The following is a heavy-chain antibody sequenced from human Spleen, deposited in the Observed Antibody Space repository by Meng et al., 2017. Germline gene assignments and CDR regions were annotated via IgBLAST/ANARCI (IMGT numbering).Heavy chain of an antibody. V-gene: IGHV3-30*04. Sequence: GESLKISCAASGFTFSSYAMHWVRQAPGKGLEWVAVISYDGSNKYYAASVKGRFTISRDNSKNTLYLQMNSLRAEDTAVYYCATIQLSSYFDYWGQGTLVTVSS. CDR3: ATIQLSSYFDY. CDR2: ISYDGSNK. J-gene: IGHJ4*02. CDR1: GFTFSSYA. D-gene: IGHD5-18*01.